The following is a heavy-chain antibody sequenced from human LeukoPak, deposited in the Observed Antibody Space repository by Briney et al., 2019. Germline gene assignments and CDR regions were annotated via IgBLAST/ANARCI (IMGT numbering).Heavy chain of an antibody. V-gene: IGHV3-23*01. J-gene: IGHJ4*02. CDR2: ISGSGGST. CDR1: GFTFSSYA. Sequence: PGGSLRLSCAASGFTFSSYAMSWVRQAPGKGLEWVSAISGSGGSTYYADSVKGRFTISRDNSKNTLYLQMNSLRAEDTAVYYCACLRLWTREIDYWGQGTLVTVSS. CDR3: ACLRLWTREIDY. D-gene: IGHD5-12*01.